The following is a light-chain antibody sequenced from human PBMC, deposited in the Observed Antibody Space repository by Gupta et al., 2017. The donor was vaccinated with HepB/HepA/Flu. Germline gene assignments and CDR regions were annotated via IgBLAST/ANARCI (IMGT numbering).Light chain of an antibody. V-gene: IGKV3-15*01. CDR3: HQYNNWPPCS. J-gene: IGKJ2*04. CDR1: QSVSSN. Sequence: EIVMTQSSATLSVSPGESATLSCRASQSVSSNLAWYQLKPGHAPRLLIYGASTRATVIPARFSGSGSGTEFTLTISSLQSEDFAVYYCHQYNNWPPCSFGQGTKLEIK. CDR2: GAS.